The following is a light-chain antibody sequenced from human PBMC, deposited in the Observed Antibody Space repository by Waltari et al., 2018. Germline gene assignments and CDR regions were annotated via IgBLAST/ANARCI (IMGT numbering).Light chain of an antibody. J-gene: IGKJ4*01. CDR2: AAA. CDR1: QSVSGY. Sequence: EIVLTQSPATLSLSQGERVTLSCRASQSVSGYLAWYQQKPGQAPRLLIYAAANRAIGIPARFSGSRSGTDFTLTISSLEPEDFAVDYCQQRTNWPPTFGGGTKVEIK. V-gene: IGKV3-11*01. CDR3: QQRTNWPPT.